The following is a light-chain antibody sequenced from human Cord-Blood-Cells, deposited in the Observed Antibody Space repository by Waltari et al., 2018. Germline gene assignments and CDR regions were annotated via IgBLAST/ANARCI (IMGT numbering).Light chain of an antibody. CDR1: QSVSSSY. J-gene: IGKJ4*01. CDR2: GAS. V-gene: IGKV3-20*01. CDR3: QQYGSSPALT. Sequence: EIVLTQSPGTLSLSPGERATLSCRASQSVSSSYLAWYQQKPGQAPRLRIYGASSRATGIPYRFSGSVYGTDFTLTISRLEPEDFAVYYCQQYGSSPALTFGGGTKVEIK.